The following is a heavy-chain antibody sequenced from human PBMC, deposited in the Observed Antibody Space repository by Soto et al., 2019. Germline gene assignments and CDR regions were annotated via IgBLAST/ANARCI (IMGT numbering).Heavy chain of an antibody. CDR1: GFRVSDYY. Sequence: PGGSMRLSCAASGFRVSDYYMSWIRQAPGKGLEWVSYISSSSSYTNYADSVKGRFTISRDNAKNSLYLQMNSLRAEDTAVYYCARVPLSDYDFWSGYYPQYYFDFWGQGTLVTVSS. V-gene: IGHV3-11*06. CDR3: ARVPLSDYDFWSGYYPQYYFDF. CDR2: ISSSSSYT. J-gene: IGHJ4*02. D-gene: IGHD3-3*01.